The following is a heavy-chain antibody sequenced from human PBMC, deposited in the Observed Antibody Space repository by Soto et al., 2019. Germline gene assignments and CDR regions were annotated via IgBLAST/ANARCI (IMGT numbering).Heavy chain of an antibody. Sequence: ASVKVSCKASGYIFTAYSMHWVRQAPGQGLEWMGVVNPSGGSTNYAQKFQGRITMTRDTSTSTVYMDLSSLTSEDTAVYYCARDLGKYSSSYLDDWGQGTLVTVSS. CDR1: GYIFTAYS. J-gene: IGHJ4*02. CDR2: VNPSGGST. V-gene: IGHV1-46*01. CDR3: ARDLGKYSSSYLDD. D-gene: IGHD6-6*01.